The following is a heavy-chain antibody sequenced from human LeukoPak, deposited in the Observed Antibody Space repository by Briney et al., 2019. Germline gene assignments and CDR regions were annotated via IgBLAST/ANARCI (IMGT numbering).Heavy chain of an antibody. Sequence: PGGSLRLSCAASGLTVSSNYMTWVRHAPGKWLEWVSVIYSGGSTYYADSVKGRFTISTHNSKNTLYLQMNSLRAEDTAVYFCARCYSSGWQTIEYFDYWGQGTLVTVSS. J-gene: IGHJ4*02. V-gene: IGHV3-53*04. D-gene: IGHD6-19*01. CDR2: IYSGGST. CDR1: GLTVSSNY. CDR3: ARCYSSGWQTIEYFDY.